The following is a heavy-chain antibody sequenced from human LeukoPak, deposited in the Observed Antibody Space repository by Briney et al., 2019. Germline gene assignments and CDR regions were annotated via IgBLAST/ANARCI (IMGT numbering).Heavy chain of an antibody. D-gene: IGHD1-26*01. V-gene: IGHV3-48*03. CDR3: ARDPYSGSYGDYYYYFMDV. J-gene: IGHJ6*03. CDR1: GFTFNSYE. Sequence: QSGVSVTLSCAASGFTFNSYEMNWLPPAPGKELKGVSYINSSDSTIYYADSVKGRFTISRDNAKNSLYLQMNSLRAEDTAVYYCARDPYSGSYGDYYYYFMDVWGKGTTVTISS. CDR2: INSSDSTI.